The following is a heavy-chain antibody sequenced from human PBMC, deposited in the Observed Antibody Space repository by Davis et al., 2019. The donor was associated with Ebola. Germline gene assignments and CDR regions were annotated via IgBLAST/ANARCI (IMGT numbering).Heavy chain of an antibody. D-gene: IGHD2-15*01. CDR3: ARVGGYCSGGSCYSDYDYGMDV. V-gene: IGHV3-7*01. CDR1: GFTFSSYW. Sequence: GGSLRLSCAASGFTFSSYWMSWVRQAPGKGLEWVANIKQDGSETYYVDSVKGRFTISRDNAKNSLYLQMNSLRAEDTAVYYCARVGGYCSGGSCYSDYDYGMDVWGQGTTVTVSS. J-gene: IGHJ6*02. CDR2: IKQDGSET.